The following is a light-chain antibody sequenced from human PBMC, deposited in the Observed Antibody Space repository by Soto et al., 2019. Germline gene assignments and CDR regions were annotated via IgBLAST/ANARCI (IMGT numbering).Light chain of an antibody. CDR3: QKYLSAIWT. J-gene: IGKJ1*01. Sequence: DIHMTQSPSSLSASVGDIVTITCRASQGISNYLAWYQQKPGKVPKLLIYAASTLQSGVPSRLSGSGYGTDLTITISSMKNEDVETYYCQKYLSAIWTFGHGTKVDIK. V-gene: IGKV1-27*01. CDR2: AAS. CDR1: QGISNY.